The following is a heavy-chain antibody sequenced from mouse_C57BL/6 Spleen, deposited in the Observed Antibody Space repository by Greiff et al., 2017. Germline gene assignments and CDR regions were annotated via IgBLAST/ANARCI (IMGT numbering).Heavy chain of an antibody. J-gene: IGHJ1*03. CDR2: IYPRDGST. CDR1: GYTFTDHT. V-gene: IGHV1-78*01. D-gene: IGHD2-4*01. CDR3: RYDYDDWYFDV. Sequence: VKLVESDAELVKPGASVKISCKVSGYTFTDHTIHWMKQRPEQGLEWIGYIYPRDGSTKYNEKFKGKATLTADKSSSTAYMQLNSLTSEDSAVYFCRYDYDDWYFDVWGTGTTVTVSS.